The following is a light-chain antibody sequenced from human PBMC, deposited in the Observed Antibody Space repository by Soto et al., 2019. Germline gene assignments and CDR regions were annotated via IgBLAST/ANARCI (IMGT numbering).Light chain of an antibody. CDR3: QQSYSTPQT. CDR2: AAS. V-gene: IGKV1-39*01. CDR1: QSISSY. J-gene: IGKJ4*01. Sequence: DIQMTQSPSSLSASVGGRVTITCRASQSISSYLNWYQQKPGKAPKLLIYAASSLQSGVPSRFSGSGSGTDFTLTISSLQPEDFATYYCQQSYSTPQTFGGGTKV.